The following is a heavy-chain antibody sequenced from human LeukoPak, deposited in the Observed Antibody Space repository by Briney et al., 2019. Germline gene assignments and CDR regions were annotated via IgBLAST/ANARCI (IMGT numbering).Heavy chain of an antibody. V-gene: IGHV3-23*01. Sequence: PGGSLRLSCAASGFTFSSYAMSWVRQAPGKGLEWVSAISGSGGSTYYADSVKGRFTISRDNSKNTLYLQMNSLKTEDTAVYYCTSPGMSYPYYYYMDVWGKGTTVTVSS. J-gene: IGHJ6*03. CDR3: TSPGMSYPYYYYMDV. CDR2: ISGSGGST. D-gene: IGHD1-26*01. CDR1: GFTFSSYA.